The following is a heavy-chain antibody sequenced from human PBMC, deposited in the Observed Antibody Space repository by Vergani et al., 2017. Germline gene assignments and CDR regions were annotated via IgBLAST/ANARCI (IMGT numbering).Heavy chain of an antibody. V-gene: IGHV3-23*01. J-gene: IGHJ3*02. CDR2: ISGSGGST. Sequence: EVQLLESGGGLVQPGGSLRLSCAASGFTFSSYAMSWVRQAPGKGLEWVSAISGSGGSTYYADSVKGRFTISRDNSKNTLYLQMNSLRAEDTAVYYCARHTPPLRTEWNDYYDSSGPLNDAFDIWGQGTMVTVSS. CDR1: GFTFSSYA. CDR3: ARHTPPLRTEWNDYYDSSGPLNDAFDI. D-gene: IGHD3-22*01.